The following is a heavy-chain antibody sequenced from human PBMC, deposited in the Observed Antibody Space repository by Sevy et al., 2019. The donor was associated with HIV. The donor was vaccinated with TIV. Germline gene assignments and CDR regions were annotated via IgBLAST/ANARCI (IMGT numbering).Heavy chain of an antibody. CDR2: ITSNGNTI. J-gene: IGHJ6*02. CDR3: ASSLLVDGRWGPPYGLDV. D-gene: IGHD3-16*01. V-gene: IGHV3-11*01. Sequence: GGSLRLSCAASGFIFSDRYMNWIRQAPGKGLEWIAYITSNGNTIYYADSVKGRFTISMDKAKNSLFLQMNSLRAEDTAVYYCASSLLVDGRWGPPYGLDVWGQGTTVTVSS. CDR1: GFIFSDRY.